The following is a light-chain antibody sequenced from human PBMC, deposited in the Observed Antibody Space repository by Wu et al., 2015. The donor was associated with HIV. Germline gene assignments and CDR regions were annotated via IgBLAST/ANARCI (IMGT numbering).Light chain of an antibody. J-gene: IGKJ2*03. CDR3: HQFYIHPRS. V-gene: IGKV1-NL1*01. Sequence: DIQMTQSPSSLSASVGDRVTITCRASQGISNSLAWYQQRPGKAPKLLLYAASRLESGVASRFSGSGSGTDYTLTISSLQPEDCATYYCHQFYIHPRSFGQGTKLEIK. CDR2: AAS. CDR1: QGISNS.